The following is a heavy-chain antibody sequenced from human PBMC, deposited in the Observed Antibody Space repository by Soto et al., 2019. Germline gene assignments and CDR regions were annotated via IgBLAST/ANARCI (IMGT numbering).Heavy chain of an antibody. CDR1: GDTFNSYV. Sequence: QVQLVQSGAEVKRPGSSVKVSCESSGDTFNSYVISWVRQAPGQGLEWMGGIIPIIGVTHYAQKFQGRVNISALRSRCTAYRELTNLGFEYTGLYYCARESVGGKGGDLWSEGTLSTVSS. CDR3: ARESVGGKGGDL. D-gene: IGHD2-21*02. V-gene: IGHV1-69*17. J-gene: IGHJ4*02. CDR2: IIPIIGVT.